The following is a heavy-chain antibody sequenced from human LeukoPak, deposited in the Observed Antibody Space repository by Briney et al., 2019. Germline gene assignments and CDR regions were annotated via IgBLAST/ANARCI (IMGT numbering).Heavy chain of an antibody. CDR2: INWNGGST. CDR1: GFTFDDYG. J-gene: IGHJ4*02. D-gene: IGHD6-13*01. V-gene: IGHV3-20*04. Sequence: GGSLRLSCAASGFTFDDYGMSWVRQAPGKGLEWVSGINWNGGSTGYADSVKGRFTISRDNAKNSLYLQMNSLRAGDTALYYCARKIAAAGEDYFDYWGQGTLVTVSS. CDR3: ARKIAAAGEDYFDY.